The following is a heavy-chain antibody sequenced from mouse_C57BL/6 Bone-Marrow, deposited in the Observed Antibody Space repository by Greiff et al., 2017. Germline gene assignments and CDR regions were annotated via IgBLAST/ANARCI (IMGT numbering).Heavy chain of an antibody. CDR2: IYPGDGDT. V-gene: IGHV1-80*01. J-gene: IGHJ4*01. CDR1: GYAFSSYW. Sequence: QVQLQQSGAELVKPGASVKISCKASGYAFSSYWMNWVKQRPGQGLEWIGQIYPGDGDTNYNGKFKGKATLTADKSSSTAYMQLSSLTSEDSAVYFCAREGLWYHYYAMDYWGQGTSVTVSS. CDR3: AREGLWYHYYAMDY. D-gene: IGHD2-1*01.